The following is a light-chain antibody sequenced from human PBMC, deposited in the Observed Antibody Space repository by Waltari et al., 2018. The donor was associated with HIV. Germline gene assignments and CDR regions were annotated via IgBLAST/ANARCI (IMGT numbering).Light chain of an antibody. Sequence: QSVLTQPPSASGTPGQRVTISCSGSNSNLGSNTVNWYQQLPGTAPNLLIYGNRQRPSGVPDRFAGSQSGTSASLAISGLQSEDEAHYYCAAWDDSLSVYVFATGTKVTVL. CDR3: AAWDDSLSVYV. CDR2: GNR. V-gene: IGLV1-44*01. J-gene: IGLJ1*01. CDR1: NSNLGSNT.